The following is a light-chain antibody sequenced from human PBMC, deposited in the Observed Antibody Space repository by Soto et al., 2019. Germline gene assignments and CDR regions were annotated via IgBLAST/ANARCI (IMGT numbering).Light chain of an antibody. CDR3: QQYNNWPYT. Sequence: EIVMTQSPATLSVSPGERATLSCRASQSVSSNLAWYQQKPGQAPRLLIYGASTRATGIPGRFSGSGYGTEFSLTISSLQSEDFAVYYCQQYNNWPYTCGQGTKLEIK. V-gene: IGKV3-15*01. CDR2: GAS. J-gene: IGKJ2*01. CDR1: QSVSSN.